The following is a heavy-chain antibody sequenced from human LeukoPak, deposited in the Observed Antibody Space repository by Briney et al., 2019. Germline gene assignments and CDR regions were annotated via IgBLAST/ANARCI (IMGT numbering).Heavy chain of an antibody. J-gene: IGHJ6*03. CDR1: GYTFTSCD. CDR3: ARHLPGKSRSYMTLMDV. V-gene: IGHV1-8*01. CDR2: MNPNSGNT. D-gene: IGHD3-16*01. Sequence: ASVKVSCKASGYTFTSCDINWVRQATGQGLEWMGWMNPNSGNTGYAQKFQGRVTMTRNTSISTAYMELSSLRSEDTAVYYCARHLPGKSRSYMTLMDVWGKGTTDTVSS.